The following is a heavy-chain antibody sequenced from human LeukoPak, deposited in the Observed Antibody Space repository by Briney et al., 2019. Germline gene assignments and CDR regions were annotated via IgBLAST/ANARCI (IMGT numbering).Heavy chain of an antibody. CDR2: IYPGDSDT. D-gene: IGHD3-22*01. V-gene: IGHV5-51*01. CDR1: GYSFTSYW. Sequence: GESLKISCKGSGYSFTSYWIGWVRQMPGKGLEWMGIIYPGDSDTRYSPSFQGQVTISADKSISPAYLQWSSLKASDTAMYYCARQYYYDSSGYPNFDYWGQGTLITVSS. J-gene: IGHJ4*02. CDR3: ARQYYYDSSGYPNFDY.